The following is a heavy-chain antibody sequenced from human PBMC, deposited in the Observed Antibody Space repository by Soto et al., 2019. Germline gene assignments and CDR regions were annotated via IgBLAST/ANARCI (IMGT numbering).Heavy chain of an antibody. J-gene: IGHJ6*02. CDR1: GFTFDDYA. V-gene: IGHV3-9*01. CDR2: ISWNSGSI. CDR3: AKDINQRYGMDV. Sequence: EVQLVESGGGLVQPGRSLRLSCAASGFTFDDYAMHWVRQAPGKGLEWVSGISWNSGSIGYADSVKGRFTISRDNAKNSLYLQMNSLRAEDTALYYCAKDINQRYGMDVWGQGTTVTVSS. D-gene: IGHD2-2*01.